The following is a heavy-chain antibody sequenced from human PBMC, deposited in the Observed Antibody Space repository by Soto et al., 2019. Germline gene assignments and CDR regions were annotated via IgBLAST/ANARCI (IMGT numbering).Heavy chain of an antibody. CDR2: INPNSGGT. D-gene: IGHD6-19*01. CDR3: ARDSYSSGWYPRDYYSDY. CDR1: GYTFTGYY. Sequence: ASVKVSCKASGYTFTGYYMHWVRQAPGQGLEWMGWINPNSGGTNYAQKFQGWVTMTRDTSISTAYMELSRLRSDDTAVYYCARDSYSSGWYPRDYYSDYWGQGTLVTVSS. J-gene: IGHJ4*02. V-gene: IGHV1-2*04.